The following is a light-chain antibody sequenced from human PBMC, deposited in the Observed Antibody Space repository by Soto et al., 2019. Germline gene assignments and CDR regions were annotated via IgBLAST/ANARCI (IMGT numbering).Light chain of an antibody. V-gene: IGKV3-20*01. CDR2: GAS. Sequence: EIVLTQSPGTLSLSPGERATLSCRASQSVSTRSLAWYQQKPGQAPRLLISGASSRAADIPDRFSGSGSGTDFTLTINSLQSEDFAIYYCQRYNNWPLTFGGGTKVESK. CDR1: QSVSTRS. J-gene: IGKJ4*01. CDR3: QRYNNWPLT.